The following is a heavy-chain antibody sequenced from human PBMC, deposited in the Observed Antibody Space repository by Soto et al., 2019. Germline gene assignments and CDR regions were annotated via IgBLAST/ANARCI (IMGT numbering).Heavy chain of an antibody. CDR1: GFTFSSYA. J-gene: IGHJ6*02. CDR3: AKVVYSSSWYFISGMHV. D-gene: IGHD6-13*01. Sequence: GGSLRLSCAASGFTFSSYAMSWVRQAPGKGLEWVSAISGSGGSTYYADSVKGRFTISRDNSKNTLYLQMNSLRAEDTAVYYCAKVVYSSSWYFISGMHVRCQAPTVTVSS. CDR2: ISGSGGST. V-gene: IGHV3-23*01.